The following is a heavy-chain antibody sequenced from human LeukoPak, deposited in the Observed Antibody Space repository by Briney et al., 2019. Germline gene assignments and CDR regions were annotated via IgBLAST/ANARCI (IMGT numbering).Heavy chain of an antibody. V-gene: IGHV3-23*01. Sequence: GGSLRLSCAASKFIFSEYAMDWVRQAPGKGLEWVAAIGASGSSTYYAASVEGRFTISRDNSKETLYLQMDSLRADDSAVYFCAKSPYYDSSGDAFEIWGQGTLVTVS. CDR2: IGASGSST. D-gene: IGHD3-22*01. CDR1: KFIFSEYA. J-gene: IGHJ3*02. CDR3: AKSPYYDSSGDAFEI.